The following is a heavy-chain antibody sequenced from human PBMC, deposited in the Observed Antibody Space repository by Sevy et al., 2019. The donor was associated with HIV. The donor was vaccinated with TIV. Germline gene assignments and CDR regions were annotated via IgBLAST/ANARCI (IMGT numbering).Heavy chain of an antibody. J-gene: IGHJ4*02. CDR1: GFTFSSYE. CDR3: ARDLSPSATTVPHFDY. CDR2: ISNSGSTI. Sequence: GGSLRLSCTASGFTFSSYEMNWVRQAPGKGLEWVSYISNSGSTIHYSDSVKGRLTISRDNAKNSLYLQMNSLRAEDTAVYYCARDLSPSATTVPHFDYWGRGTLVTVSS. D-gene: IGHD4-17*01. V-gene: IGHV3-48*03.